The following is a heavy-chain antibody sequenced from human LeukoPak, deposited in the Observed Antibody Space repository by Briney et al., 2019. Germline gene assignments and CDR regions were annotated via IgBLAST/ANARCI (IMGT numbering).Heavy chain of an antibody. CDR1: GGSFNHYY. CDR2: VNHSGST. V-gene: IGHV4-34*01. CDR3: ARGLTRGYSFCPPGF. J-gene: IGHJ4*02. D-gene: IGHD5-18*01. Sequence: ASETLSLTCVVYGGSFNHYYWSWIRQPPGKGLEWIGEVNHSGSTSYNPSLKSRVAISVDTSKNQISLKLTSVTAADTAVYYCARGLTRGYSFCPPGFWGQGTLVAVSS.